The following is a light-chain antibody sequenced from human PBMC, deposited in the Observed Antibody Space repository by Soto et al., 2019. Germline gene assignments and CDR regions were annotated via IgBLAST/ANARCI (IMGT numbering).Light chain of an antibody. J-gene: IGKJ1*01. CDR1: QNIFTY. V-gene: IGKV1-5*01. CDR2: DAS. Sequence: DIHMTQSPCTLSASVGDTVTIRCRASQNIFTYLVRYQQKPGKAPKLLIFDASTLQSGVPPRFSGSGSGTVFTLTISSLQPDDFATYYCQHYTISSATFGPGTKVDI. CDR3: QHYTISSAT.